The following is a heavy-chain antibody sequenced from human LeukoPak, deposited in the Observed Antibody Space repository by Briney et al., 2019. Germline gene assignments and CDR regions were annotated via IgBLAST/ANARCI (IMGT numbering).Heavy chain of an antibody. D-gene: IGHD4-11*01. J-gene: IGHJ3*02. V-gene: IGHV3-48*04. CDR3: ARAQKYSYDAFDI. CDR2: ISSGSGTI. Sequence: GGSLRLSCAASGFTFCSYSMNWVRQAPGKGLEYVSYISSGSGTIYYADSVKGRFTISRDNAKNSLYLQMNSLSAEDTAVYYCARAQKYSYDAFDIWGQGTMVTVSS. CDR1: GFTFCSYS.